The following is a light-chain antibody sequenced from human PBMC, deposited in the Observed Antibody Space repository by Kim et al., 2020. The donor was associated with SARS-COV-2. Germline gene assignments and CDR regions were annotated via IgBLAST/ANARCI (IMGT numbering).Light chain of an antibody. V-gene: IGKV1-12*01. CDR2: DDS. J-gene: IGKJ1*01. CDR1: SGFSGW. CDR3: QQINSFPRT. Sequence: ASVGDSVTTPSRAGSGFSGWLAWSQQNPSRPPKLLFKDDSTLQSGFPSRCSGMGSGKDFPPPFASLQPEDLATYYCQQINSFPRTFGQGTKVEIK.